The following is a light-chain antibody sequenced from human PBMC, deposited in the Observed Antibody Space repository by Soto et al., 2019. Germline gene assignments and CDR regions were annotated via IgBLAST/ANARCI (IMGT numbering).Light chain of an antibody. V-gene: IGLV1-47*02. Sequence: QSVLTQPPSASGTPEQRVTISCSGSTSNIGSNSVYWYRQLPGTAPNLLIYNDNKRPAGVPDRFSGSKSGTSASLVISGLRSEDEARYFCVVWDDSLSGPVFGGGTKLTVL. J-gene: IGLJ3*02. CDR3: VVWDDSLSGPV. CDR1: TSNIGSNS. CDR2: NDN.